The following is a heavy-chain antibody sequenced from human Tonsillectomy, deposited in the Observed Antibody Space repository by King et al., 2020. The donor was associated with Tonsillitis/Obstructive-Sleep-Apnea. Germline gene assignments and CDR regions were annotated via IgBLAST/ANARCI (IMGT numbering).Heavy chain of an antibody. CDR2: INSNSHYT. Sequence: VQLVESGGGLVKPGGSLRLSCAASGFSFSDYGMNWIRQVPGKGLEWVSSINSNSHYTNYADSVKGRFTISRDNAKHSLFLQMNSLRAEDTAVYYCARDLENYWGQGTLVTVSS. V-gene: IGHV3-11*05. CDR1: GFSFSDYG. CDR3: ARDLENY. J-gene: IGHJ4*02.